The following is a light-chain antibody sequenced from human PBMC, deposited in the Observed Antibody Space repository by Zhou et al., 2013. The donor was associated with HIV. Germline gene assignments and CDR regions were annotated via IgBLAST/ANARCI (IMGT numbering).Light chain of an antibody. J-gene: IGKJ4*01. CDR2: GAS. V-gene: IGKV1-12*01. Sequence: DIQMTQSPSSVSASVGDRITITCRASQGISKWLAWYQQKPGKAPKLLIYGASSLQSGVPSRFSGSGFGTDFSLTISSLQPEDFATYYCLQDYKVITFGGGTKVEIK. CDR1: QGISKW. CDR3: LQDYKVIT.